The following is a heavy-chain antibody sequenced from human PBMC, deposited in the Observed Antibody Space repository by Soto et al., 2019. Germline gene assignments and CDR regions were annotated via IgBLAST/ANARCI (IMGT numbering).Heavy chain of an antibody. V-gene: IGHV1-69*13. Sequence: WXAVQDSCKASGGTFSGYAIRLVRQAPGQGLECMGGIIPIFGTANYAQKFQGRVTITADESTSTAYMELSSLRSEDTAVYYCARAGDSSSLISIGLGKWFDTWGQGTLVTVSS. J-gene: IGHJ5*02. D-gene: IGHD6-13*01. CDR1: GGTFSGYA. CDR2: IIPIFGTA. CDR3: ARAGDSSSLISIGLGKWFDT.